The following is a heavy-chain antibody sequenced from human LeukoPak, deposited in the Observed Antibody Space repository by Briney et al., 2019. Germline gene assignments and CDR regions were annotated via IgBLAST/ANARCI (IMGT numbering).Heavy chain of an antibody. V-gene: IGHV4-31*03. CDR3: ARVRISWFDP. J-gene: IGHJ5*02. D-gene: IGHD2/OR15-2a*01. CDR1: GGPISSGGYY. CDR2: IYYSGST. Sequence: SQTLSLTCTVSGGPISSGGYYWSWIRQHPGKGLEWIGYIYYSGSTYYNPSLKSRVTISVDTSKNQFSLKLSSVTAADTAVYYCARVRISWFDPWGQGTLVTVSS.